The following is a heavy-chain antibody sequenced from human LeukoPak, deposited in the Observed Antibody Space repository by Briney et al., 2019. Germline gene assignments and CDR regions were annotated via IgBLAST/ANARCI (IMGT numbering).Heavy chain of an antibody. V-gene: IGHV1-2*02. D-gene: IGHD3-22*01. J-gene: IGHJ4*02. CDR2: INPNSGGT. Sequence: ASVKVSCKASGYTFTGYYMHWVRQAPGQGLEWMGWINPNSGGTNYAQKFQGRVTMTRDTSISTAYMELSRLRSDHTAVYYCASGRYYYDSSGPFDYWGQGTLVTVSS. CDR3: ASGRYYYDSSGPFDY. CDR1: GYTFTGYY.